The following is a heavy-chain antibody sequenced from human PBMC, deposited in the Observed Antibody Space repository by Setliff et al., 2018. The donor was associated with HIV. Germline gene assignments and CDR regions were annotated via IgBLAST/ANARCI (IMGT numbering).Heavy chain of an antibody. Sequence: GESLKISCAASGFTFDTYWMHWVRQAPGKGLEWFSVISGSGGSTYYADSVKGRFTVSRDNYKNTLFLQMNSLRAEDTAVYYCAAKRSDFGELSPFDFWGQGTLVTVSS. CDR2: ISGSGGST. J-gene: IGHJ4*02. V-gene: IGHV3-23*01. D-gene: IGHD3-10*01. CDR3: AAKRSDFGELSPFDF. CDR1: GFTFDTYW.